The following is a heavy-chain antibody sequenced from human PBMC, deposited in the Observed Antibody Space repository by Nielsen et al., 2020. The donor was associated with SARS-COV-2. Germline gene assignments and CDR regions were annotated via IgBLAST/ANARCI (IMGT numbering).Heavy chain of an antibody. CDR2: IYYSGST. CDR3: ARDQGYCSGGSCRYGMDV. CDR1: GGSISSSSYY. V-gene: IGHV4-39*07. Sequence: SETLSLTCTVSGGSISSSSYYWGWIRQPPGKGLEWIGSIYYSGSTYYNPSLKSRVTISVDTSKNQFSLKLSSVTAADTAVYYCARDQGYCSGGSCRYGMDVWGKGTTVTVSS. J-gene: IGHJ6*04. D-gene: IGHD2-15*01.